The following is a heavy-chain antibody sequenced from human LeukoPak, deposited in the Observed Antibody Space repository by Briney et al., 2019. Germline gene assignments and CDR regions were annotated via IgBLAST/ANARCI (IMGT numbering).Heavy chain of an antibody. CDR3: AKGFPIDAFDV. J-gene: IGHJ3*01. V-gene: IGHV3-23*01. CDR1: GFTFSSYA. D-gene: IGHD2-21*01. CDR2: VSESGTGT. Sequence: PGGSLRLSCAASGFTFSSYAVSWVRQAPGKGLEWVSAVSESGTGTYYADSVKGRFIISRDNSKTTLYLQMNSLRAEDTAVYFCAKGFPIDAFDVWGQGTVVTVSS.